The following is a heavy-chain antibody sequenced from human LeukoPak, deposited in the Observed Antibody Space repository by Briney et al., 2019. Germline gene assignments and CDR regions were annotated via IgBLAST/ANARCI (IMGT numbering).Heavy chain of an antibody. CDR1: GFTFSSYA. V-gene: IGHV3-30-3*01. Sequence: PGRSLRLSCAASGFTFSSYAMHWVRQAPGKGLEWVAVISYDGSNKYYADSVKGRFTISRDNSKDMVYLQMNSLKVEDTATYYCGKEGGAWGQGTKVTVSS. CDR2: ISYDGSNK. D-gene: IGHD3-16*01. J-gene: IGHJ5*02. CDR3: GKEGGA.